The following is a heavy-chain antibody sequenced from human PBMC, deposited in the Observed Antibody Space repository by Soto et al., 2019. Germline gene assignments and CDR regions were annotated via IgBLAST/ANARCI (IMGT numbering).Heavy chain of an antibody. V-gene: IGHV1-69*02. CDR3: ASVPRTYYYDSSGQDFDY. CDR1: GGTFSSYT. J-gene: IGHJ4*02. Sequence: QVQLVQSGAEVKKPGSSVKVSCKASGGTFSSYTISWVRQAPGQGLEWMGRIIPILGIANYAQKFQGRVTITADKSTSTAYMELSSLRSEDTAVYYCASVPRTYYYDSSGQDFDYWGQGTLVTVSS. CDR2: IIPILGIA. D-gene: IGHD3-22*01.